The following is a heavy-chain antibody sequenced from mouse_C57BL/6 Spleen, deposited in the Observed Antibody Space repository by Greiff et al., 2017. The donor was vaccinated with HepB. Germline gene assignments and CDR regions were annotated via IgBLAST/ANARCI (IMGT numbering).Heavy chain of an antibody. Sequence: VQLQQPGAELVRPGSSVKLSCKASGYTFTSYWMDWVKQRPGQGLEWIGNIYPSDSETHYNQKFKDKATLTVDKSSSTAYMQLSSLTSDDSAVYYCAYGSSFDYWGQGTTLTVSS. CDR2: IYPSDSET. CDR1: GYTFTSYW. D-gene: IGHD1-1*01. CDR3: AYGSSFDY. V-gene: IGHV1-61*01. J-gene: IGHJ2*01.